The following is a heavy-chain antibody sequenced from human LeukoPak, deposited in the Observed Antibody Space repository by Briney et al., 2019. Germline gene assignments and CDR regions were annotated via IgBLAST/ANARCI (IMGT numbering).Heavy chain of an antibody. CDR2: ISSGNSGTI. Sequence: GGSLRLSCAVSGFTFSNYEMNWVRQAPGKGLEWVSYISSGNSGTIHYADSVKGRFTISRDNAKNTLYLQMNSLRAEDTAVYYCASDVGYSSPQWGQGTLVTVSS. CDR3: ASDVGYSSPQ. CDR1: GFTFSNYE. V-gene: IGHV3-48*03. J-gene: IGHJ4*02. D-gene: IGHD6-13*01.